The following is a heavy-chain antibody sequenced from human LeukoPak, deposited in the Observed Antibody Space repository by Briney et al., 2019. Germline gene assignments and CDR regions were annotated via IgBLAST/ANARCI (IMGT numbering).Heavy chain of an antibody. J-gene: IGHJ3*02. CDR3: ARDWDLGYCSSTSCYKNHAFDI. CDR1: GYTFTSYG. D-gene: IGHD2-2*01. CDR2: ISAYNSNT. Sequence: ASVKVSCKASGYTFTSYGISWVRQAPGQGLEWMGWISAYNSNTNYAQKLQGRVTMTTDTSTSTAYMELRSLRSDDTAVYYCARDWDLGYCSSTSCYKNHAFDIWGQGTMVTVSS. V-gene: IGHV1-18*01.